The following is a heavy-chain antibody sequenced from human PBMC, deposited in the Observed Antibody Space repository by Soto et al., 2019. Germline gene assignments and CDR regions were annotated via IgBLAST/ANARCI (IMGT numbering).Heavy chain of an antibody. CDR1: GFTFTDAW. V-gene: IGHV3-15*01. D-gene: IGHD6-6*01. Sequence: GGSLRLSCAASGFTFTDAWMSWVRQAPGKGLEWVGLIKSKTYGGAADYAAPVKGRFTISRDDSKNTLYLQMNSVKTEDTALYYCARGGGKYSSSSVWFDPWGQGTLVNVSS. CDR3: ARGGGKYSSSSVWFDP. CDR2: IKSKTYGGAA. J-gene: IGHJ5*02.